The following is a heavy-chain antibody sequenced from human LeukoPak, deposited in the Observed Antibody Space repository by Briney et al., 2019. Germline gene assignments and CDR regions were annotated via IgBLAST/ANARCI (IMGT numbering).Heavy chain of an antibody. CDR3: ARPPLAVPDY. D-gene: IGHD6-19*01. CDR1: GFTFSSYA. Sequence: GGSLRLSCAASGFTFSSYAMSWVRQAPGKGLEWVPAISGSGGSTYYADSVKGRFTISRDNSKNTLYLQMNSLRAEDTAVYYCARPPLAVPDYWGQGTLVTVSS. V-gene: IGHV3-23*01. CDR2: ISGSGGST. J-gene: IGHJ4*02.